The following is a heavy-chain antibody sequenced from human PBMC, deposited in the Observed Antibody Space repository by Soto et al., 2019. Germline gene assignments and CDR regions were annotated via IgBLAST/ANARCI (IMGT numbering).Heavy chain of an antibody. CDR2: IIPIFDTA. Sequence: QVQLVQSGAEVKKPGSSVRVSCKASGGTFSSYAISWVRQAPGQGLEWMGGIIPIFDTAAYAQKFQGRVTMTADESTSTAYMELSSLRSEDTAVYYCATHPMATITYYSGMDVWGQGTTVTVSS. J-gene: IGHJ6*02. D-gene: IGHD5-12*01. V-gene: IGHV1-69*12. CDR1: GGTFSSYA. CDR3: ATHPMATITYYSGMDV.